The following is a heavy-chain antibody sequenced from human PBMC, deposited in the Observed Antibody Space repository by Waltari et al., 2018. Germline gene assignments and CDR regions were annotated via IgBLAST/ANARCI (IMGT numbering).Heavy chain of an antibody. Sequence: QVQLVESGGGVVQPGRSLRLSCAASGFTFSSYGIHWVRQAPGQGLEWVAVIWYDGSNKYYADSVKGRFTISRDNSKNTLYLQMNSLRAEDTAVYYCAREYQLPQIYYYYYGMDVWGQGTTVTVSS. D-gene: IGHD2-2*01. CDR1: GFTFSSYG. CDR3: AREYQLPQIYYYYYGMDV. CDR2: IWYDGSNK. V-gene: IGHV3-33*01. J-gene: IGHJ6*02.